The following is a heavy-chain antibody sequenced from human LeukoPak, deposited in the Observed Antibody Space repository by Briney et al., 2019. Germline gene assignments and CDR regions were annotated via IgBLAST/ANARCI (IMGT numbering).Heavy chain of an antibody. J-gene: IGHJ3*02. Sequence: GGSLRLSCAASGFTFSSYWMSWVRQAPGKGLEWVANIKQDGSEKYYVDSVKGRFTISRDNAKNSLYLQMNSLRAEDTAVYYCARAGIVGADGAFDIWGQGTMVTVSS. D-gene: IGHD1-26*01. CDR2: IKQDGSEK. CDR3: ARAGIVGADGAFDI. V-gene: IGHV3-7*01. CDR1: GFTFSSYW.